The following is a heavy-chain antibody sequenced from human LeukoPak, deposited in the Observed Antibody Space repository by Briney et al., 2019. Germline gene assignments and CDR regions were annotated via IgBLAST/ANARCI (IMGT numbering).Heavy chain of an antibody. D-gene: IGHD1-26*01. CDR1: GFTFSSYW. Sequence: GGSLRLSCAASGFTFSSYWMHWVRQAPGKGLVWVSRINSDGSSTTYADSVKGRFTISRDNAKNTLYLQMNSLRAEDTAVYYCARVIVGATPFPFDYWGQGTLVTVSS. V-gene: IGHV3-74*01. CDR3: ARVIVGATPFPFDY. J-gene: IGHJ4*02. CDR2: INSDGSST.